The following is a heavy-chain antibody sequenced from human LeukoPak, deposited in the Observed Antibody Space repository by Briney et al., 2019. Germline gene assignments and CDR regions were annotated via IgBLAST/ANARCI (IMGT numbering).Heavy chain of an antibody. CDR2: IGGGGNFI. D-gene: IGHD7-27*01. V-gene: IGHV3-48*02. Sequence: PGGSLRLSCVGSGFTFSTYSIKWVRQAPGKGLEWASHIGGGGNFIYYADSVKGRFTISRDNARKSVYLQMNSLRDEDTAVYFCARLLPTWDYYYMDVWGKGTTVTVSS. J-gene: IGHJ6*03. CDR1: GFTFSTYS. CDR3: ARLLPTWDYYYMDV.